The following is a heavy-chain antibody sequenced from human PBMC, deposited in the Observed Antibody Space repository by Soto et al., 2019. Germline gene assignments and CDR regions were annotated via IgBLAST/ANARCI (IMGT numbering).Heavy chain of an antibody. CDR3: ARGLGYLAAAGRAPLDY. D-gene: IGHD6-13*01. CDR1: GFTFSSYA. J-gene: IGHJ4*02. Sequence: GGSLRLSCAASGFTFSSYAMHWVRQAPGKGLEWVAVISYDGSNKYYADSVKGRFTISRDNSKNTLYLQMNSLRAEDTAVYYCARGLGYLAAAGRAPLDYWGQGTLVTVSS. CDR2: ISYDGSNK. V-gene: IGHV3-30-3*01.